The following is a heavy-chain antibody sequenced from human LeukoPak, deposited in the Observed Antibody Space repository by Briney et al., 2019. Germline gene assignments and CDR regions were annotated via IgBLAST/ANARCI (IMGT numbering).Heavy chain of an antibody. J-gene: IGHJ4*02. CDR2: ISGSGGST. Sequence: PGGSLRLSCAASGSIFSSYAMSWVRQAPGKGLEWVSAISGSGGSTYYADSVKGRFTISRDNSKNALYLQMNSLRAEDTAVYYCAKDLYISAHSGDYWGQGTLVTVSS. D-gene: IGHD6-19*01. V-gene: IGHV3-23*01. CDR1: GSIFSSYA. CDR3: AKDLYISAHSGDY.